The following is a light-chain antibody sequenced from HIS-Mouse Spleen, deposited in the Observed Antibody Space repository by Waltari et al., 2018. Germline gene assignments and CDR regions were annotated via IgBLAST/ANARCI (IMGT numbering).Light chain of an antibody. Sequence: EIVMTQSPATLSVSPGERATLPSRASQSVSSNLAWYHQKPGQAPRLLIYGASTRATGIPARFSGSGSGTEFTLTISSLQSEDFAVYYCQQYNNWWTFGQGTKVEIK. CDR1: QSVSSN. CDR2: GAS. CDR3: QQYNNWWT. V-gene: IGKV3-15*01. J-gene: IGKJ1*01.